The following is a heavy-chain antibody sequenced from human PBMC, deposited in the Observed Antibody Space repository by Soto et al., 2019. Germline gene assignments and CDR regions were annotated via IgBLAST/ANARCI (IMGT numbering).Heavy chain of an antibody. CDR3: AKGSPASYYYDSSGYFDY. D-gene: IGHD3-22*01. V-gene: IGHV3-9*01. J-gene: IGHJ4*02. CDR1: GFTFDDYA. CDR2: ISWNGGSI. Sequence: PGGSLRLSCAASGFTFDDYAMHWVRQAPGKGLEWVSGISWNGGSIGYADSVKGRFTISRDNAKNPLYLQMNSLRAEDTALYYCAKGSPASYYYDSSGYFDYWGQGTLVTVSS.